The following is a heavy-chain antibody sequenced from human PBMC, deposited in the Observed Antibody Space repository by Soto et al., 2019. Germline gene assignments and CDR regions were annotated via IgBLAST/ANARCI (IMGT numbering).Heavy chain of an antibody. J-gene: IGHJ6*02. Sequence: GGSLRLSCAASGFTFSSYAMSWVRQSPGKGLEWVSAISGSGGSTYYADSVKGRFTISRDNSKNTLYLQMNSLRAEDTAVYYCAKDAGMQPRGKYYGMDVWGQGTTVTVSS. CDR2: ISGSGGST. CDR1: GFTFSSYA. V-gene: IGHV3-23*01. CDR3: AKDAGMQPRGKYYGMDV. D-gene: IGHD3-10*01.